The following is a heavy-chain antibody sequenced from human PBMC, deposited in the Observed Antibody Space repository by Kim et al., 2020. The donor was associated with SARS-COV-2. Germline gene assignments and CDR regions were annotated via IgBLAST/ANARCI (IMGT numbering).Heavy chain of an antibody. CDR1: GFTFSGSA. Sequence: GGSLRLSCAASGFTFSGSAMHWVRQASGKGLEWVGRIRSKANSYATAYAASVKGRFTISRDDSKNTAYLQMNSLKTEDTAVYYCTRHTYYYGSGSYGPARNWFDPWGQGTLVTVSS. CDR3: TRHTYYYGSGSYGPARNWFDP. J-gene: IGHJ5*02. CDR2: IRSKANSYAT. V-gene: IGHV3-73*01. D-gene: IGHD3-10*01.